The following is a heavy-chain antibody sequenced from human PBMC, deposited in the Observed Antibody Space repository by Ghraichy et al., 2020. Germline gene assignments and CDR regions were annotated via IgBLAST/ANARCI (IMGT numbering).Heavy chain of an antibody. V-gene: IGHV3-9*01. D-gene: IGHD6-6*01. CDR2: ISWNSGNI. J-gene: IGHJ4*02. CDR3: TKDPYSSSSPFLDY. CDR1: GFTFDDYA. Sequence: GGSLRLSCTASGFTFDDYAMHWVRQAPGKGLEWVSGISWNSGNIGYADSVKGRFTISRDNAKNSLYLQMNSLRAEDTALYYCTKDPYSSSSPFLDYWGQGTLVTVSS.